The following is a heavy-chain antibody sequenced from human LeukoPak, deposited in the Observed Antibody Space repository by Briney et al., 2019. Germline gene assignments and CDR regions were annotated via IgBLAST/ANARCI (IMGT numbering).Heavy chain of an antibody. CDR1: GGSFSGSY. V-gene: IGHV4-34*01. Sequence: SETLSLTCAVYGGSFSGSYWSWIRQPPGKGLEWIGEIHPSGITNYNPSLKSRVSISIDTSKDQFSLSLTSVTAADTAVYYCSRGCDNEKSAYWGQGTLVTVSS. CDR3: SRGCDNEKSAY. D-gene: IGHD2-21*01. J-gene: IGHJ4*02. CDR2: IHPSGIT.